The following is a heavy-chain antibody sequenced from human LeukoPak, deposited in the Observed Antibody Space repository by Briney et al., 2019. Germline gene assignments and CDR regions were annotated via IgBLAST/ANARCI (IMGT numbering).Heavy chain of an antibody. CDR2: LSGSGNAT. V-gene: IGHV3-23*01. J-gene: IGHJ4*02. CDR3: ATGDSSGWYYYFDY. CDR1: GFAFTNFA. D-gene: IGHD6-19*01. Sequence: GGSLRLSCAASGFAFTNFAMSWVRQAPGKGLEWVSALSGSGNATYYADFVRGRFTISRDNSKNTLYLQMNSLRAEDTAVYYCATGDSSGWYYYFDYWGQGTLVTVSS.